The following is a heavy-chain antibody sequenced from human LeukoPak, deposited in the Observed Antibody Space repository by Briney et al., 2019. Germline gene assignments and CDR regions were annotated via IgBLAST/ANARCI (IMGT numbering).Heavy chain of an antibody. Sequence: GGSLRLSCAASGFTFSSYWMSWVRQAPGKGLEWVATIRQDGSQKYHVDSVKGRFTISRDNAKNSLYLQMNSLRAEDTDVYYCARESGSVTSEVDFDYWGQGTLVTVSS. CDR1: GFTFSSYW. D-gene: IGHD4-17*01. J-gene: IGHJ4*02. V-gene: IGHV3-7*01. CDR3: ARESGSVTSEVDFDY. CDR2: IRQDGSQK.